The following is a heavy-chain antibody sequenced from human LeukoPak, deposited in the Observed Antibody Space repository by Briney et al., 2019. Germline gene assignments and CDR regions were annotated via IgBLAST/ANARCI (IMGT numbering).Heavy chain of an antibody. CDR2: ISYDGSNK. V-gene: IGHV3-30-3*01. CDR3: ARERGMIVRYFDY. Sequence: GGSMRLSSAASGFTLSSYAMHWVRQAPGKGLEWVAVISYDGSNKYYADSVKGRFTISRDNSKNTLYLQMNSLRAEDTAVYYCARERGMIVRYFDYWGQGTLVTVSS. D-gene: IGHD3-22*01. CDR1: GFTLSSYA. J-gene: IGHJ4*02.